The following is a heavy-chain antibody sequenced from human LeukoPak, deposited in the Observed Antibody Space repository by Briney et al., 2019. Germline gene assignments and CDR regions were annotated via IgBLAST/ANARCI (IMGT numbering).Heavy chain of an antibody. CDR3: TRRYYHDSSGNFQRDY. D-gene: IGHD3-22*01. J-gene: IGHJ4*02. CDR2: ISYDGSNK. V-gene: IGHV3-30-3*01. Sequence: PGGSLRLSCAASGFTFSSYAMHWVRQAPGKGLEWVAVISYDGSNKYYADSVKGRFTISRDDSKNTAYLQMNSLKTEDTAVYFCTRRYYHDSSGNFQRDYWGQGTLVTVSS. CDR1: GFTFSSYA.